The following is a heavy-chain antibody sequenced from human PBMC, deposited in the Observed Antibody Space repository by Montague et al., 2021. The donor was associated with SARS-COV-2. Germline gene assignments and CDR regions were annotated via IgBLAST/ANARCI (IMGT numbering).Heavy chain of an antibody. CDR1: SASISNDIYY. Sequence: SETLSLTCTVSSASISNDIYYWGWIRQPPGKGPEWIGGSRYGGTSYYNPSLKSRVTISIDTSKNQCSLTMTAVTAADTAVYSCARQDIQLRFDLWGRGTLVTVSS. J-gene: IGHJ2*01. CDR3: ARQDIQLRFDL. CDR2: SRYGGTS. V-gene: IGHV4-39*01. D-gene: IGHD1-1*01.